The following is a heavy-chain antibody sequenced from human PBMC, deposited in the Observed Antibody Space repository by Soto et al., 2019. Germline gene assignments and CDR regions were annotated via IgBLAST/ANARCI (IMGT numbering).Heavy chain of an antibody. J-gene: IGHJ6*02. D-gene: IGHD3-10*01. CDR3: ARAMVRYGYGMDV. V-gene: IGHV3-11*06. CDR1: GFTFSDYY. CDR2: ISSSSSYT. Sequence: VQLVESGGGLVKPGGSLRLSCAASGFTFSDYYMSWIRQAPGKGLEWVSYISSSSSYTNYADSVKGRFTISRDNAKNSLYLQMNSLRAEDTAVYYCARAMVRYGYGMDVWGQGTTVTVSS.